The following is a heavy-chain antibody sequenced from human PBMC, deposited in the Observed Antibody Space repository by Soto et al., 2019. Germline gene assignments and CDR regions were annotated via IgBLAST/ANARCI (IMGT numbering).Heavy chain of an antibody. CDR2: ISSSGSI. J-gene: IGHJ6*03. CDR1: GFTFSEYE. V-gene: IGHV3-11*01. CDR3: AKDLTYYYMDV. Sequence: PGGPLRLSCGDSGFTFSEYEVSRIRQAPGKGLAWVSYISSSGSIGYADSVKGRFTISRDNAKNSLYLQMNSLRAEDTALYYCAKDLTYYYMDVWGKGTTATVSS.